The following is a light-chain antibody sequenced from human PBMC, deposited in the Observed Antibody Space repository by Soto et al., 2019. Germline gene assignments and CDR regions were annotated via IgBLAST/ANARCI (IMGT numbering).Light chain of an antibody. CDR3: QQYDNLPLT. Sequence: DIQMTQSLPTLSASVGDRVTITCQASQGIGNFLSWYQQKPGKVPKLLIFDASNLETGVPSRLSGSGSGTDFTFTISSLQPEDIATYYCQQYDNLPLTFGGGTKVDIK. J-gene: IGKJ4*01. CDR1: QGIGNF. CDR2: DAS. V-gene: IGKV1-33*01.